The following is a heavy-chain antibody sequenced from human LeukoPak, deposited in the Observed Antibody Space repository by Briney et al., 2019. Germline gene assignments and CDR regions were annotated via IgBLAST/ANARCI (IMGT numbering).Heavy chain of an antibody. Sequence: SVKVSCKASGGTFSSYAISWVRQAPGQGLEWMGGIIPIFGTANYAQKFQGRVTITTDESTSTAYMELSSLRSEDTAVYYCARGMTTYYDFWSGYPPGWFDLWGQGTLVTVSS. D-gene: IGHD3-3*01. J-gene: IGHJ5*02. CDR3: ARGMTTYYDFWSGYPPGWFDL. CDR1: GGTFSSYA. CDR2: IIPIFGTA. V-gene: IGHV1-69*05.